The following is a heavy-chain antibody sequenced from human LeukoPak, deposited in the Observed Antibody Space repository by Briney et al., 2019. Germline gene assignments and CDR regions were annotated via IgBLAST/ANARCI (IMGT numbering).Heavy chain of an antibody. CDR3: ARAEWSNWYFDL. J-gene: IGHJ2*01. CDR2: ISGSGGST. V-gene: IGHV3-23*01. CDR1: GFTFSSYA. D-gene: IGHD3-3*01. Sequence: PGGSLRLSCAASGFTFSSYAMSWVRQAPGKGLEWVSTISGSGGSTYYADSVKGRFTISRDSAKNSLYLQMNSLRAEDTAVYYCARAEWSNWYFDLWGRGTLVTVSS.